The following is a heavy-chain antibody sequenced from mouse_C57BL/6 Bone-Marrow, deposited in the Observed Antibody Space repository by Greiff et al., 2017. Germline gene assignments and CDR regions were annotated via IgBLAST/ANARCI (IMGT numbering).Heavy chain of an antibody. CDR3: ARGDLYGSSPWFAY. D-gene: IGHD1-1*01. V-gene: IGHV14-3*01. J-gene: IGHJ3*01. CDR2: IDPANGNT. CDR1: GFNIKNTY. Sequence: VQLQQSVAELVRPGASVKLSCTASGFNIKNTYMHWVTQRPEQGLEWIGRIDPANGNTKYAPKFQGTATITADTSSNTAYLQLSRLTSEDTAIYYCARGDLYGSSPWFAYWGQGTLVTVSA.